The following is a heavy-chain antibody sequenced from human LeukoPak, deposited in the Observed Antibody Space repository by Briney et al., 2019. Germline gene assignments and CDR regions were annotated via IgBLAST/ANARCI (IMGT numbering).Heavy chain of an antibody. D-gene: IGHD6-19*01. CDR3: AKDRPYIAVAGGPFDY. Sequence: WGSLRLSCTASGFTFSSYAMSWVRQAPGKGLEWVSAISGSGGSIYYADSVKGRFTISRDNSKNTLYLQMNSLRAEDTAVFYCAKDRPYIAVAGGPFDYRGQGTLVTVSS. CDR1: GFTFSSYA. V-gene: IGHV3-23*01. CDR2: ISGSGGSI. J-gene: IGHJ4*02.